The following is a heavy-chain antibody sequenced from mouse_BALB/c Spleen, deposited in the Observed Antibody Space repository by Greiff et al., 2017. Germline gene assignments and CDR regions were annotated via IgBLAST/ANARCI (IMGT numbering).Heavy chain of an antibody. CDR2: ISDGGSYT. CDR3: ARRGGYGSRGAWFAY. D-gene: IGHD1-1*01. Sequence: EVKLMESGGGLVKPGGSLKLSCAASGFTFSDYYMYWVRQTPEKRLEWVATISDGGSYTYYPDSVKGRFTISRDNAKNKLYLQMSSLKSEDTAMYYCARRGGYGSRGAWFAYWGQGTLVTVSA. J-gene: IGHJ3*01. V-gene: IGHV5-4*02. CDR1: GFTFSDYY.